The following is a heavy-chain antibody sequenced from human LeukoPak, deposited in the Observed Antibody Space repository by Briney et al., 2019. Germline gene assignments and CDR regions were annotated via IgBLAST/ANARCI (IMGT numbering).Heavy chain of an antibody. CDR3: AADRVVRGVINYYYYGMDV. V-gene: IGHV1-58*02. J-gene: IGHJ6*02. CDR1: GFTFTSSA. D-gene: IGHD3-10*01. CDR2: IVVGSGNT. Sequence: SVKVSCKASGFTFTSSAMQWVRQARGQRLEWIGWIVVGSGNTNYAQKFQERVTITRDMSTSTAYMELSSLRSEDTAVYYCAADRVVRGVINYYYYGMDVWGQGTTVTVSS.